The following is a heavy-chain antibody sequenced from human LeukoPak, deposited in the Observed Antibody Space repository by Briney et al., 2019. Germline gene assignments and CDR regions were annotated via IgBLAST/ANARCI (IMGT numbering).Heavy chain of an antibody. CDR1: GFTFSSHA. Sequence: GGSLRLSCAASGFTFSSHAMSWVRQAPGKGLEWVAAISRSGGNTYYADSVLGRFTTSRDNSKNTLYLQMNSLRAEDTAVYFCAKRMYGWYQIDYWGQGTLVTVSS. CDR2: ISRSGGNT. D-gene: IGHD6-19*01. CDR3: AKRMYGWYQIDY. J-gene: IGHJ4*02. V-gene: IGHV3-23*01.